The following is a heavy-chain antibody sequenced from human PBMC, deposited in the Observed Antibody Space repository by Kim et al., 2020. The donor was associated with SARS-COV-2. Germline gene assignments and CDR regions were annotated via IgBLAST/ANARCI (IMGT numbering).Heavy chain of an antibody. V-gene: IGHV1-24*01. Sequence: ASVKVSCKVSGYTLTDLSMHWVRQAPGKGLEWMGGFDAEDGETIYAQKFQGRVTMTADTSTDTAYMELSSLRSEDTAVYYCATGPGVVVTPWLDHWGQGTPVTAAS. J-gene: IGHJ5*02. CDR2: FDAEDGET. CDR3: ATGPGVVVTPWLDH. CDR1: GYTLTDLS. D-gene: IGHD3-22*01.